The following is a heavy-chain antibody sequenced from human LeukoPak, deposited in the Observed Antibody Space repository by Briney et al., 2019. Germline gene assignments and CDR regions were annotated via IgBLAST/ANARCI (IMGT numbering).Heavy chain of an antibody. Sequence: PSETLSLTCTVSGGSIRSSYYYWGWIRQPPGKGLEWIGSIYDSGSTYYNPSLKSRVTISVDTSKNQFSLKLSSVTAADTAVYYCARRVELERLPQFDYWGQGTLVTVSS. D-gene: IGHD1-1*01. V-gene: IGHV4-39*01. CDR2: IYDSGST. CDR3: ARRVELERLPQFDY. J-gene: IGHJ4*02. CDR1: GGSIRSSYYY.